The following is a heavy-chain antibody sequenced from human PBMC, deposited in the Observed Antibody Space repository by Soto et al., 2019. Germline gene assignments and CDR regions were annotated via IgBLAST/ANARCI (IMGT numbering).Heavy chain of an antibody. J-gene: IGHJ5*02. CDR1: GFTFSSYS. CDR3: ARETSPPTGGILTGYYWFDP. CDR2: ISSSSSYI. V-gene: IGHV3-21*01. Sequence: XESLSLSCAASGFTFSSYSMNWVRQAPGKGLEWVSSISSSSSYIYYADSVKGRFTISRDNAKNSLYLQMNSLRAEDTAVYYCARETSPPTGGILTGYYWFDPWGQGTLVTVSS. D-gene: IGHD3-9*01.